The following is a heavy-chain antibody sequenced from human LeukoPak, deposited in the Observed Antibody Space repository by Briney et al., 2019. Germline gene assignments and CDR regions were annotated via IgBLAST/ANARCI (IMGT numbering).Heavy chain of an antibody. Sequence: AGGSLRLSCTTSGFTFSNYWMTWVRQAPGKGLEWVAYLRYDGTEKCYVDSVKGRFTISRDNTKNSLSLKMISLRVEDTAVYYCARGRYYMDVWGKGTTVAVSS. J-gene: IGHJ6*03. CDR3: ARGRYYMDV. CDR1: GFTFSNYW. CDR2: LRYDGTEK. V-gene: IGHV3-7*01.